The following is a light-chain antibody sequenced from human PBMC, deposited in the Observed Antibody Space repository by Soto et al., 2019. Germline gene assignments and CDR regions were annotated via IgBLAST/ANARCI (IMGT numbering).Light chain of an antibody. CDR3: QQSYSTPPERT. V-gene: IGKV1-39*01. CDR2: AAS. J-gene: IGKJ1*01. CDR1: QSISSY. Sequence: DIQMTQSPSSLSASVGDRVTITCRASQSISSYLNWYQQKPGKAPKLLIYAASSLQSGVPSRFSGSGSGTDFTLTISSLQPEDFATYYCQQSYSTPPERTFGQGIKVDI.